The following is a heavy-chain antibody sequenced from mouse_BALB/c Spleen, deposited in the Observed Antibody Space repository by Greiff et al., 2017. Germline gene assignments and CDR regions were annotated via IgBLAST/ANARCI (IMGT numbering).Heavy chain of an antibody. D-gene: IGHD2-4*01. Sequence: VQLKESGAELVKPGASVKLSCTASGFNIKDTYMHWVKQRPEQGLEWIGRIDPANGNTKYDPKFQGKATITADTSSNTAYLQLSSLTSEDTAVYYCASFYDYDEGYYFDDWGQGTTLTVSS. J-gene: IGHJ2*01. V-gene: IGHV14-3*02. CDR1: GFNIKDTY. CDR2: IDPANGNT. CDR3: ASFYDYDEGYYFDD.